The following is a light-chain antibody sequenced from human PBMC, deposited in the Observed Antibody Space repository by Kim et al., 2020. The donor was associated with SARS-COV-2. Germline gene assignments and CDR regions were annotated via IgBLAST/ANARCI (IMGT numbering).Light chain of an antibody. J-gene: IGKJ2*01. V-gene: IGKV1D-13*01. CDR1: QGSSSA. CDR2: DAS. CDR3: QQFNNFPHT. Sequence: SATVAGTVTSTCLASQGSSSALAWYQQTPGKAPNLLLYDASSWETGVPFRFSGSGSGTDFTLTISSLHPEDFATYCCQQFNNFPHTFGQGTKLEI.